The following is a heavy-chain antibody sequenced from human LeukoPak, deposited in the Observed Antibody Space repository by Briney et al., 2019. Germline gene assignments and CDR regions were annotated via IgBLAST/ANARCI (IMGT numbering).Heavy chain of an antibody. CDR1: TFTFSSFA. Sequence: QPGGSLLLSCAASTFTFSSFAMNWVRQAPGRGLEWLSYISSSGSNIYYADSVKGRFTISRDNAKNSLDLQMNSLRAEETAIYYCARDYSCGSTSCYTARSDAFDVCGQGTVVTVSS. D-gene: IGHD2-2*02. J-gene: IGHJ3*01. V-gene: IGHV3-48*03. CDR2: ISSSGSNI. CDR3: ARDYSCGSTSCYTARSDAFDV.